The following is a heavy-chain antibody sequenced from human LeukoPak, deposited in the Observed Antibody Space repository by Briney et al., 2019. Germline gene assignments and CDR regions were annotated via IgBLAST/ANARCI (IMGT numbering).Heavy chain of an antibody. Sequence: PGGSLRLSCAASGFTFSSYAMHGVRQAPGKGLEWVAVISYDGSNKYYADSVKGRFTISRDNSKNTLYLQMNSLRAEDTAVYYCARVHTYCYGSGSSKERFDYWGQGTLVTVSS. D-gene: IGHD3-10*01. J-gene: IGHJ4*02. CDR1: GFTFSSYA. V-gene: IGHV3-30*04. CDR2: ISYDGSNK. CDR3: ARVHTYCYGSGSSKERFDY.